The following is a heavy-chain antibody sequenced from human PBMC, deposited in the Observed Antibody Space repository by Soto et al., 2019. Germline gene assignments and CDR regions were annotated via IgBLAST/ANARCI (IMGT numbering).Heavy chain of an antibody. CDR2: IYYSGST. J-gene: IGHJ6*02. CDR1: GGSISSSSYY. V-gene: IGHV4-39*01. Sequence: PSETLSLTCTVSGGSISSSSYYWGWIRQPPGKGLEWIGSIYYSGSTYYNPSLKSRVTISVDTSKNQFSLKLSSVTAADTAVYYCVGATDYYGSGSYYCLDVWGQGTTVTVSS. CDR3: VGATDYYGSGSYYCLDV. D-gene: IGHD3-10*01.